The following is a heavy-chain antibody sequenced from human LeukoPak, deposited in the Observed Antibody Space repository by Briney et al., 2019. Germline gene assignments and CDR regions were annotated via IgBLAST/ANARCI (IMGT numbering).Heavy chain of an antibody. J-gene: IGHJ4*02. CDR1: RCTFDDYA. CDR3: AKGYCSSTSCTIDY. V-gene: IGHV3-9*01. D-gene: IGHD2-2*01. Sequence: SLRLSCAASRCTFDDYAMHWVRQAPGKGLEWVAGISWNSGNVGYAASVKGRFTISRDNAKNSLYLQMNSLRPEDTALYYCAKGYCSSTSCTIDYWGQGTLVTVSS. CDR2: ISWNSGNV.